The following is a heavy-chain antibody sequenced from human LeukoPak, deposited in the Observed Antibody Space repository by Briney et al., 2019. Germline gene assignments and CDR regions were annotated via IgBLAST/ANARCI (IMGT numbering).Heavy chain of an antibody. Sequence: PSETLSLTCAVSGGSISSGGYYWSCIRQHPGQGREWNGYIDYSGSNYYNPSLKSRVATSVDTSKNQFYLKLTSVTAANTAVYYCAILKCGLTTYRPYYFDYWVQGTLVTVSS. CDR1: GGSISSGGYY. V-gene: IGHV4-31*02. D-gene: IGHD4/OR15-4a*01. CDR3: AILKCGLTTYRPYYFDY. CDR2: IDYSGSN. J-gene: IGHJ4*02.